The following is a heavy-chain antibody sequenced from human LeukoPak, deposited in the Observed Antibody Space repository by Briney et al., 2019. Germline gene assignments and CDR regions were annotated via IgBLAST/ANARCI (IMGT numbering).Heavy chain of an antibody. Sequence: GGSLRLSCAASGFTFSSYAMSWVRQAPGKGLEWVSAISGSGGSTYYADSVKGRFTISRDSSKNTLYLQMNSLRAEDTAVYYCAKGTSFVVVAANIDYWGQGTLVTVSS. D-gene: IGHD2-15*01. V-gene: IGHV3-23*01. CDR1: GFTFSSYA. CDR3: AKGTSFVVVAANIDY. J-gene: IGHJ4*02. CDR2: ISGSGGST.